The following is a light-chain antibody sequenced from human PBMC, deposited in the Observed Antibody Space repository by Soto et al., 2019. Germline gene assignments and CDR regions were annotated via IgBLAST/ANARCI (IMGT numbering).Light chain of an antibody. CDR3: QQRSSWPET. Sequence: EIVLTQSPATLSLTPGERATLSCRASQSVGSYLAWYQQKPGQAPSLLIYDASTRATDMPARFSGSGSGTDFTLTISSLEPEDFAVYYCQQRSSWPETFGQGTKVEVK. V-gene: IGKV3-11*01. J-gene: IGKJ1*01. CDR1: QSVGSY. CDR2: DAS.